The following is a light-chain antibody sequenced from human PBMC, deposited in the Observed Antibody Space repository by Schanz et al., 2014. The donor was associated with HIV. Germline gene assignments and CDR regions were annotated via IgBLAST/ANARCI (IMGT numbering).Light chain of an antibody. Sequence: EIVLTQSPATLSLSPGERATLSCRASQSVSSYLAWYQQKPGQAPRLLIYGASSRATGIPDRFSGSGSGTDFTLTISSLEPEDFAVYYCQQYGSSPWTFGQGTKVEIK. CDR1: QSVSSY. V-gene: IGKV3-20*01. CDR3: QQYGSSPWT. CDR2: GAS. J-gene: IGKJ1*01.